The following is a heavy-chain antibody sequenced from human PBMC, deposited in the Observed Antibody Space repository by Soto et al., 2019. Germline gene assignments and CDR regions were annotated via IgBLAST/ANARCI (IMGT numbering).Heavy chain of an antibody. CDR2: MNVDTGGT. V-gene: IGHV1-2*06. D-gene: IGHD5-18*01. CDR1: GYRFTTFY. J-gene: IGHJ4*02. CDR3: ARDENFVLRGYSFGFDF. Sequence: QVQLVQSGAEVKKPGASVRVSCKASGYRFTTFYIHWVRQAPGQGLEWMGRMNVDTGGTTSAQKFQGRVTIAGDTSISKAYMEVTNVKSDATAIYYCARDENFVLRGYSFGFDFWGQGTRVTVSS.